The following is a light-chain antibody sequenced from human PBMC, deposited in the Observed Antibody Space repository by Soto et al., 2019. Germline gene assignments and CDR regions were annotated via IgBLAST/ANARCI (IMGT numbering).Light chain of an antibody. Sequence: DIVMTQSPLSLPVTPGEPASISCRSSQSLLHSNGYNYLDWYLQKPGQSPQLLIYLGSNRSSGVPDRFSGSVSGTDFPLKISRVEAEDVGVYYCIQALQTPITFGQGTRLEIK. CDR2: LGS. CDR3: IQALQTPIT. CDR1: QSLLHSNGYNY. J-gene: IGKJ5*01. V-gene: IGKV2-28*01.